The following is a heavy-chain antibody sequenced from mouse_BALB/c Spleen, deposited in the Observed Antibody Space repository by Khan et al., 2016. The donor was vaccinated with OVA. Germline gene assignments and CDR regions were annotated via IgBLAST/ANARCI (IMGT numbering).Heavy chain of an antibody. J-gene: IGHJ1*01. D-gene: IGHD2-1*01. CDR2: ISSGSSTT. CDR3: ARSGGNFHWYFDV. CDR1: GFTLSSFG. Sequence: EVELVESGGGLVQPGGSRKLSCVASGFTLSSFGMHWVRQAPMKGLEWVAYISSGSSTTYYVDTVKGRFTISRDNPTNTLFLQMTSLRSEDTTMYYCARSGGNFHWYFDVWGAGTSVTVSS. V-gene: IGHV5-17*02.